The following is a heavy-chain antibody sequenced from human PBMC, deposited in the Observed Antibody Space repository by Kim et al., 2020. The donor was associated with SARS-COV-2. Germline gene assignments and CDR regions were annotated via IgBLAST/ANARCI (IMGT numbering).Heavy chain of an antibody. CDR3: AGGSCSGGSCHSYNWF. Sequence: SETLSLTCTASSGSISSSSYYWGWIRQPPGKGLEWIGSIYYSGSTYYNPSLESRATISVDTSKKQFFLKLSSVTAADTAMYFCAGGSCSGGSCHSYNWF. D-gene: IGHD2-15*01. V-gene: IGHV4-39*01. CDR2: IYYSGST. J-gene: IGHJ5*01. CDR1: SGSISSSSYY.